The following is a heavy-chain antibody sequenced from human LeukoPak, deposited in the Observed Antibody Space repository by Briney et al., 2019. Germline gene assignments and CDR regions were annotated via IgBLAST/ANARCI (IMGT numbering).Heavy chain of an antibody. CDR2: IYSGSST. CDR3: ARARVGVAGFFDY. CDR1: GFTFSTDY. V-gene: IGHV3-53*01. D-gene: IGHD1-26*01. Sequence: GGSLRLSCAASGFTFSTDYMSWVRQPPGKGLEWVSVIYSGSSTHYADSVKGRFAISRDNSENTLYLQMNSLRAEDTAVYYCARARVGVAGFFDYWGQGTLVTVSS. J-gene: IGHJ4*02.